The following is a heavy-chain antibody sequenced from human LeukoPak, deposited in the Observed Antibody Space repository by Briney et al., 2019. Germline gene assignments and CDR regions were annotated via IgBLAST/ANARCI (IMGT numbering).Heavy chain of an antibody. V-gene: IGHV6-1*01. CDR2: TYYRSKWYN. J-gene: IGHJ4*02. D-gene: IGHD5-12*01. Sequence: SQTLSLTCAISGDSVSSNSAAWNWIRQSPSRGLEWLGRTYYRSKWYNDYAVSVKSRMTINPDTSKNQFSLQLNSVTPEDTAVYYCARGGGYDRTALGRFDYWGQGTLVTVSS. CDR3: ARGGGYDRTALGRFDY. CDR1: GDSVSSNSAA.